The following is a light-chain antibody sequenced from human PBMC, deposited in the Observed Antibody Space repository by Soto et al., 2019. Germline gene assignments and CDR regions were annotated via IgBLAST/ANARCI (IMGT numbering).Light chain of an antibody. J-gene: IGKJ1*01. CDR1: QSVTSIY. CDR3: PLYNNWPPT. V-gene: IGKV3-15*01. CDR2: GAS. Sequence: IVLEQSPGALSLYPRETATLSCWVRQSVTSIYFALYQLKPGQAPRLLIYGASTRATGIPARFSGSGSGTEFTLTISSLQSEDFAVYYCPLYNNWPPTSGQGTKG.